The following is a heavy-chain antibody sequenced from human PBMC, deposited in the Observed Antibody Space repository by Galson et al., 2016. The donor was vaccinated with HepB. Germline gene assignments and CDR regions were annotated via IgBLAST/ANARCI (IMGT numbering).Heavy chain of an antibody. CDR3: ARDGHLTLVRGVIESDAFDI. V-gene: IGHV3-48*04. CDR2: ISSSSSTI. J-gene: IGHJ3*02. D-gene: IGHD3-10*01. CDR1: GFTFSSYS. Sequence: SLRLSCAASGFTFSSYSMNWVRRAPGKGLEWVSYISSSSSTIYYADSVKGRFTISRDNAKNSLYLQMNSLRAEDMAVYYCARDGHLTLVRGVIESDAFDIWGQGTMVTVSS.